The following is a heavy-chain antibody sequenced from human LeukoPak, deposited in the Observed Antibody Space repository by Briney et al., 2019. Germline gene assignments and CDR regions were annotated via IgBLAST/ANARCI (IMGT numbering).Heavy chain of an antibody. CDR1: GFTFSSYS. CDR3: AREPSVATIRRGSFDY. Sequence: GGALRLSCAASGFTFSSYSMNWVRQAPGKGLEWVSSISSSSYIYYADSVKGRFTISRDNAKNSLYLQMNSLRAEDTAVYYCAREPSVATIRRGSFDYWGQGTLVTVSS. D-gene: IGHD5-12*01. V-gene: IGHV3-21*01. J-gene: IGHJ4*02. CDR2: ISSSSYI.